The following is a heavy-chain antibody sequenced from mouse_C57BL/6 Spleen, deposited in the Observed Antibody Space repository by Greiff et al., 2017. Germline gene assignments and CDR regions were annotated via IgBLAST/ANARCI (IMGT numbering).Heavy chain of an antibody. D-gene: IGHD1-1*01. CDR3: ARHEEALITTVGWYFDV. CDR2: FYPGSGSI. CDR1: GYTFTEYT. V-gene: IGHV1-62-2*01. J-gene: IGHJ1*03. Sequence: VVESGAELVKPGASVKLSCKASGYTFTEYTIHWVKQRSGQGLEWIGWFYPGSGSIKYNEKFKDKATLTADKSSSTVYMELSRLTSEDSAVYFCARHEEALITTVGWYFDVWGTGTTVTVSS.